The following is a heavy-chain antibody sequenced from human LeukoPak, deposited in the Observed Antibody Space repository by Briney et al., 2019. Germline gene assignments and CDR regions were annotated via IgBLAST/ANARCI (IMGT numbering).Heavy chain of an antibody. CDR1: GYTFTSYG. D-gene: IGHD5-18*01. CDR2: ISAYNGNT. CDR3: ARGLGGGYSYGSLFDP. J-gene: IGHJ5*02. V-gene: IGHV1-18*01. Sequence: ASVKVSCKXSGYTFTSYGISWVRQAPGQGLEWMGWISAYNGNTNYAQKLQGRVTTTTDTSTSTAYMELRSLRSDDTAVYYCARGLGGGYSYGSLFDPWGQGTLVTVSS.